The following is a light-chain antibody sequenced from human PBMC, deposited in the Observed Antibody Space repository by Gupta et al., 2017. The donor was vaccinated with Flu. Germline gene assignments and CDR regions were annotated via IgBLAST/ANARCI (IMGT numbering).Light chain of an antibody. J-gene: IGLJ1*01. V-gene: IGLV1-47*01. Sequence: QSVLTQPPSASGTPGQRVPISCSGSSSNIGSNYVYWYQHLPGTAPKVLIYRNNKRPSGVPDRFSGSKSGTSASLVISELRSDDEADYYCAAWDDSLSGFYVFGTGTKVTVL. CDR1: SSNIGSNY. CDR2: RNN. CDR3: AAWDDSLSGFYV.